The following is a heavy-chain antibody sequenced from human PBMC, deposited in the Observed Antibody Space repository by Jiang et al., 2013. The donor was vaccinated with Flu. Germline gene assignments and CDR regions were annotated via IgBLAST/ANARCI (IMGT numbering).Heavy chain of an antibody. J-gene: IGHJ4*02. Sequence: SGESVSSYGAAWNWIRQSPSRGLEWLGRTYYRSKWYNEYAESVKSPNNPSTQTHPRTSSPLQMNSVTPEDTAIYYCVRGNYAFDYWGPGTLVTVSS. CDR1: GESVSSYGAA. V-gene: IGHV6-1*01. CDR2: TYYRSKWYN. D-gene: IGHD1-7*01. CDR3: VRGNYAFDY.